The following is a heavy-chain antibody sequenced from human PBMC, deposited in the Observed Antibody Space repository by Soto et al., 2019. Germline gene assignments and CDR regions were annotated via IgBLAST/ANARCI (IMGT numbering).Heavy chain of an antibody. Sequence: QVQLVESGEGVVQPGRSLRLSCAASGFIFSNYVMYWVRQAPGKGLAWVSFMSYDGTTKYYADSVKGRFTISRDNSKNILYLQMNSLRPEDTAVYYCARQVLWSRYFDYWGQGTLVTVSS. CDR1: GFIFSNYV. D-gene: IGHD2-15*01. CDR3: ARQVLWSRYFDY. V-gene: IGHV3-30-3*01. J-gene: IGHJ4*02. CDR2: MSYDGTTK.